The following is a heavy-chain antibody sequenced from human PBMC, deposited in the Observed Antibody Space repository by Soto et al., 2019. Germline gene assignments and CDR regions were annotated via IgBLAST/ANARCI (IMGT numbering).Heavy chain of an antibody. CDR1: GFTFSSYW. J-gene: IGHJ4*02. Sequence: GGSLRLSCAASGFTFSSYWMHWVRQAPGKGLVWVSRINSDGSNIYYSDSVKGRFTISRDNSRNTLYLQMNSLRAEDTAVYFCAKKNGGNYPFDYWGQGTLVTVSS. D-gene: IGHD1-26*01. CDR2: INSDGSNI. CDR3: AKKNGGNYPFDY. V-gene: IGHV3-74*01.